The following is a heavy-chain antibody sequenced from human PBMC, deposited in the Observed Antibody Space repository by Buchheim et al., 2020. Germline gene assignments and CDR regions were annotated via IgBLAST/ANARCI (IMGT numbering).Heavy chain of an antibody. CDR2: IWYDGSNK. Sequence: QVQLVESGGGVVQPGRSLRLSCAASGFTFSSYGMHWVRQAPGKGLEWVAVIWYDGSNKYYADSVKGRFTISRDNSKNTLYLQMNSLRAEDTAVYYCARGDSYYDFLCEYWGQGTL. V-gene: IGHV3-33*01. CDR3: ARGDSYYDFLCEY. J-gene: IGHJ1*01. CDR1: GFTFSSYG. D-gene: IGHD3-3*01.